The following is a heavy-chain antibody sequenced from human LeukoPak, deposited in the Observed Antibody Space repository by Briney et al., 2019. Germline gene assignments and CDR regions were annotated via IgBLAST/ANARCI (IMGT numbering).Heavy chain of an antibody. Sequence: GGSLRLSCAASGFTFSNYAMSWVRQAPGKGLEWVSAISSGGGSTYYADSVKGRFTISRDNSENTLYLQMNSLRVEDTALYFCAIRRSIAEAPPPSDIWGQGTMVTVSS. J-gene: IGHJ3*02. V-gene: IGHV3-23*01. CDR2: ISSGGGST. CDR3: AIRRSIAEAPPPSDI. CDR1: GFTFSNYA. D-gene: IGHD2-15*01.